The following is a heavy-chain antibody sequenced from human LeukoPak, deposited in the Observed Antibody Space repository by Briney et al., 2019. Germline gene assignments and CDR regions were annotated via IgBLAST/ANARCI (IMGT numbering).Heavy chain of an antibody. V-gene: IGHV3-30*03. D-gene: IGHD3-10*01. Sequence: PGGPLRLSCEASGFTLSSYGIPWVRQGPGKGLEWVGFVSHDGTKDYYGDSVTGRFTISRDNAGNMVDLQMNSLTSADTAVYFCARELSPYGSGTSSSFRYWGQGVLVIVSS. J-gene: IGHJ4*02. CDR1: GFTLSSYG. CDR2: VSHDGTKD. CDR3: ARELSPYGSGTSSSFRY.